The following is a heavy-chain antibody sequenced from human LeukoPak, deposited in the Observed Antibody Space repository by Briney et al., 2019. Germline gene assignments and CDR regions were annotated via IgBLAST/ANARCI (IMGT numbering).Heavy chain of an antibody. CDR1: GGSFSGYY. Sequence: SETLSLICAVYGGSFSGYYWSWIRQPPGKGLEWIGEINHSGSTNYNPSLKSRVTISIDTSKSQFSLKLSSVAAADTAVYYCARGRQPSTLRNYFYYYMDVWGKGTTVTVSS. V-gene: IGHV4-34*01. J-gene: IGHJ6*03. D-gene: IGHD6-13*01. CDR3: ARGRQPSTLRNYFYYYMDV. CDR2: INHSGST.